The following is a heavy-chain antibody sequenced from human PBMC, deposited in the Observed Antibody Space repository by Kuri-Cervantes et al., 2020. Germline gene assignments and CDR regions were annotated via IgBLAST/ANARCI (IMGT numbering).Heavy chain of an antibody. V-gene: IGHV3-64*02. CDR2: ISSNGRGT. Sequence: GGCLRLSCAASGFTFSSYSMNWVRQAPGRGLEFVSTISSNGRGTYYAESVKGRFTISRDDSKNTLYLQMGSLRAEEMAVYYCTSDWGGNTDRNTGIFDYWGQGTLVTVSS. J-gene: IGHJ4*02. CDR1: GFTFSSYS. D-gene: IGHD4-23*01. CDR3: TSDWGGNTDRNTGIFDY.